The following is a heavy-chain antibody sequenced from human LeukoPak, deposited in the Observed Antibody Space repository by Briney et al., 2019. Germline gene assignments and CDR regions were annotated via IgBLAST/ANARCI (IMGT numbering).Heavy chain of an antibody. CDR3: ARDVNWNSLNGWFDP. V-gene: IGHV7-4-1*02. Sequence: ASVKVSCKASGYTFTGYYMHWVRQAPGQGLEWMGWINTNTGNPTYAQGFTGRFVFSLDTSVSTAYLQISSLKAEDTAVYYCARDVNWNSLNGWFDPWGQGTLVTVSS. D-gene: IGHD1-7*01. CDR1: GYTFTGYY. J-gene: IGHJ5*02. CDR2: INTNTGNP.